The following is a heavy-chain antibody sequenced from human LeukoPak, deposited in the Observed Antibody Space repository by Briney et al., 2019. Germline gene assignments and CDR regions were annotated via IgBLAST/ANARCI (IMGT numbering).Heavy chain of an antibody. CDR2: IYYSGST. D-gene: IGHD6-13*01. Sequence: SETLSLTCTVSGGSISSYYWSWIRQPPGKGLEWIGYIYYSGSTNYNPSLKSRVTISVDTSKNQFSLKLSSVTAADTAVYYCASLNGYSSSWYFDYWGQGTLVTVSS. CDR1: GGSISSYY. J-gene: IGHJ4*02. V-gene: IGHV4-59*01. CDR3: ASLNGYSSSWYFDY.